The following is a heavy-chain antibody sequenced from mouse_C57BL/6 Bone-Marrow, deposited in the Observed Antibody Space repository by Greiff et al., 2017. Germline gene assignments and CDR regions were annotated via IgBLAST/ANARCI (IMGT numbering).Heavy chain of an antibody. CDR1: GYTFTSYW. CDR3: ARRQYYGTLYAMDY. D-gene: IGHD1-1*01. V-gene: IGHV1-61*01. Sequence: VQLQQSGAELVRPGSSVKLSCKASGYTFTSYWMDWVKQRPGQGLEWIGNIYPSDSETHYNQKFKDKATLTVDKSSSTAYMQLSSLTSEDSAVYYCARRQYYGTLYAMDYWGQGTSVTVSS. CDR2: IYPSDSET. J-gene: IGHJ4*01.